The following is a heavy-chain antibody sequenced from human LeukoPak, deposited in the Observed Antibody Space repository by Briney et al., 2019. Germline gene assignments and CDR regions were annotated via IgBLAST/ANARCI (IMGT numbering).Heavy chain of an antibody. D-gene: IGHD4-11*01. CDR3: ARGDYRAPYYFDY. CDR1: GGSISSGGYS. Sequence: SQTLSLTCAVSGGSISSGGYSWSWLRQPPGKGLEWIGYIYHSGSTYYNPSLKSRVTISVDRSKNQFSLKLSSVTAADTAVYYCARGDYRAPYYFDYWGQGTLVTVSS. CDR2: IYHSGST. V-gene: IGHV4-30-2*01. J-gene: IGHJ4*02.